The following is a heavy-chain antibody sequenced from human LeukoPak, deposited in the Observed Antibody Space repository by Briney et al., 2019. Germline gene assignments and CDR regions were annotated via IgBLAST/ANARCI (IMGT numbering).Heavy chain of an antibody. J-gene: IGHJ4*02. CDR3: ARHGSDYSFDY. V-gene: IGHV4-59*08. D-gene: IGHD3-22*01. Sequence: SETLSLTCTVTGGPISSYYWSWIRQPPGKGLEWIGYISYSGSTNYNPSLKSRVTISVDTSKNQFSLKLRSVTAADTAVYYCARHGSDYSFDYWGQGTLVTVSS. CDR1: GGPISSYY. CDR2: ISYSGST.